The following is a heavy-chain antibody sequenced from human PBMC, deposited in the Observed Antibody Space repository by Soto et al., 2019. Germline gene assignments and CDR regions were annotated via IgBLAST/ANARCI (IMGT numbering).Heavy chain of an antibody. CDR1: GATFSSYA. V-gene: IGHV1-69*12. Sequence: QVQLVQSGAEVKKPGSSGKVSCKASGATFSSYAFSWVRPAPGQGLEWMGGIIPIFGTATYAQKCQGRVTITADESTSTAYMELSSLRSEDTAVYYCARGSYGGNPSYGMDVWGQGTTVTVSS. CDR3: ARGSYGGNPSYGMDV. D-gene: IGHD4-17*01. CDR2: IIPIFGTA. J-gene: IGHJ6*02.